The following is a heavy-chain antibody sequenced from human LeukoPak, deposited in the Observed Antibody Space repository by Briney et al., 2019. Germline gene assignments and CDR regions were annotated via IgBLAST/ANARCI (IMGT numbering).Heavy chain of an antibody. CDR3: ARGGNSSWDY. Sequence: GGSLRLSCAASGFTFSSYAMHWVRQAPGKGLEWVAVISYDGSNKYYADSVKGRFTISRDNAKNSLYLQMNSLRVEDTAVYYCARGGNSSWDYWGQGALVTVSS. D-gene: IGHD6-6*01. CDR1: GFTFSSYA. J-gene: IGHJ4*02. V-gene: IGHV3-30*04. CDR2: ISYDGSNK.